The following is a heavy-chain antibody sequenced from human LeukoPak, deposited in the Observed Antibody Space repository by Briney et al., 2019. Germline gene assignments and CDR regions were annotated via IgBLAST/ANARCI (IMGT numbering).Heavy chain of an antibody. D-gene: IGHD2-21*01. CDR1: GGSISSYY. CDR3: ARDKRGLVDY. V-gene: IGHV4-59*01. J-gene: IGHJ4*02. CDR2: IYYSGST. Sequence: SETLSLTCTVSGGSISSYYWSWIRQPPGKGLEWIGYIYYSGSTNYNPSLKSRVTISVDTPKNQFSLKLSSVTAADTAVYYCARDKRGLVDYWGQGTLVTVPS.